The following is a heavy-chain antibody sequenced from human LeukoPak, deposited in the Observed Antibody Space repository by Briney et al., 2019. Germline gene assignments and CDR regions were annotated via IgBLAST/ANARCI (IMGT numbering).Heavy chain of an antibody. J-gene: IGHJ3*02. V-gene: IGHV3-53*01. Sequence: GGSLRLSCAASGFTVSSNYMSWVRQAPGKGLEWVSVIYSGGSTYYADSVKGRFTISRDNSKNTLYLQMNSLRAEDTAVYYCARGDDSSGYDAFDIWGQGTMVTVSP. CDR3: ARGDDSSGYDAFDI. CDR1: GFTVSSNY. CDR2: IYSGGST. D-gene: IGHD3-22*01.